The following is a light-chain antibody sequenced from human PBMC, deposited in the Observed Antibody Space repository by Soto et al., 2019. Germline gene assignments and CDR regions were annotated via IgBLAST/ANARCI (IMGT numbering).Light chain of an antibody. CDR1: QSIGSW. Sequence: DIQMTQSPSTLSASVGDRVRITCRASQSIGSWLAWYQQKPGKAPKLLIFDASNLEVGVPTSFSGSGSGTEFTLTISSLQPDDFASYYCQQYSTYPWTFGQGTKVDIK. V-gene: IGKV1-5*01. J-gene: IGKJ1*01. CDR2: DAS. CDR3: QQYSTYPWT.